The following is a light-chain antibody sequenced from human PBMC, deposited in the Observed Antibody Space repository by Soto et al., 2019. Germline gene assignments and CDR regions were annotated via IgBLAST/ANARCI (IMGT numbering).Light chain of an antibody. CDR2: GAS. J-gene: IGKJ5*01. V-gene: IGKV3D-20*02. Sequence: ELVLTQSPGTLSLSPGERATVSCRASQTISRNYLVWYQKKPGQAPRLLIYGASTRATGIPDRFTGSGSGTEFTLTISSLQSEDFAVYYCQQRSSWITFGQGTRLEI. CDR3: QQRSSWIT. CDR1: QTISRNY.